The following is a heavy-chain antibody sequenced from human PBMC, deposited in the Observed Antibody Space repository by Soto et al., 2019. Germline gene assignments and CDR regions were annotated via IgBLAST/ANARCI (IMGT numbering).Heavy chain of an antibody. V-gene: IGHV3-74*01. CDR1: GFTFSSYA. D-gene: IGHD1-26*01. J-gene: IGHJ4*02. CDR2: VNSDGHDT. CDR3: TRGRENYSYFDY. Sequence: PGGSLRLSCAASGFTFSSYAMSWVRQTPGKGLVWVSRVNSDGHDTVYADSVKGRFTLSRDNAKNTVFLQMSSLRAEDTAVYYCTRGRENYSYFDYWGQGIVVTVS.